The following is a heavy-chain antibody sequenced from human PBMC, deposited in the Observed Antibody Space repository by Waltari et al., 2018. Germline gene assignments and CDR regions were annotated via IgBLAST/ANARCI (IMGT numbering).Heavy chain of an antibody. V-gene: IGHV3-23*01. CDR3: AKDRGSGGYGYYYYGMDV. CDR1: GFTFSSYA. Sequence: EVQLLESGGGLVQPGGSLRLSCAASGFTFSSYAMSWVRQAPGKGLEWVSVVSGSGGSTYYADSVKGRFTISRDNSKNTLYLQMNSLRAEDTAVYYCAKDRGSGGYGYYYYGMDVWGQGTTVTVSS. D-gene: IGHD5-18*01. CDR2: VSGSGGST. J-gene: IGHJ6*02.